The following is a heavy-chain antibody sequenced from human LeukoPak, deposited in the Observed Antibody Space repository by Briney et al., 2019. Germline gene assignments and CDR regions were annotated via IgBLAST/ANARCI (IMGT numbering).Heavy chain of an antibody. J-gene: IGHJ5*02. CDR1: GDTFGRSS. V-gene: IGHV1-69*13. D-gene: IGHD6-13*01. Sequence: VASVKVSCKASGDTFGRSSVNWVRQAPGQGLEWMGGIIPKSGSTNLAQKFQGRLTVTADASTGTAYMDLSSPTSEDTAYYYCATHPSRSWFAIYFRSWGQGTLVSVSS. CDR3: ATHPSRSWFAIYFRS. CDR2: IIPKSGST.